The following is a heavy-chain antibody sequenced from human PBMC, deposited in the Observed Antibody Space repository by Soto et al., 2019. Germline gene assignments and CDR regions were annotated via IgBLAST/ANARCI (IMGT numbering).Heavy chain of an antibody. V-gene: IGHV1-69*01. CDR1: GGTFRNNA. J-gene: IGHJ4*02. CDR2: ILPIFGTP. D-gene: IGHD5-12*01. Sequence: QVQLVQSGAEVKKPGSSVKVSCKTSGGTFRNNAISWVRQAPGQGLEWMGWILPIFGTPNYAQRFRGRVTISADDSATTAYMELRGLRPDDTAVYFCTWSDTRNGYNQAYYFDYWGQGSRVTVSS. CDR3: TWSDTRNGYNQAYYFDY.